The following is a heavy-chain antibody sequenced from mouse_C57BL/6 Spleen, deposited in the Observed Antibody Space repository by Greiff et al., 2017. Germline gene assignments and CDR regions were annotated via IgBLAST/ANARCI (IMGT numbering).Heavy chain of an antibody. J-gene: IGHJ3*01. CDR1: GYSFTSYY. CDR2: IYPGSGNT. CDR3: ARTMVTTWDPFAY. D-gene: IGHD2-2*01. Sequence: QVQLQQSGPELVKPGASVKISCKASGYSFTSYYIHWVKQRPGQGLEWIGWIYPGSGNTKYNEKFKGKATLSADTSSSTAYMQLSSLTSEDSAVYYCARTMVTTWDPFAYWGQGTLVTVSA. V-gene: IGHV1-66*01.